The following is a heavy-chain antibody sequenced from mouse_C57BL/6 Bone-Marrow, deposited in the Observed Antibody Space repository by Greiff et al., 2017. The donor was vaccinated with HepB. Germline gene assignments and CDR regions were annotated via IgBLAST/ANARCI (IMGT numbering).Heavy chain of an antibody. CDR3: ARPPLYYYGSSSYYFDY. Sequence: EVQGVESGGDLVKPGGSLKLSCAASGFTFSSYGMSWVRQTPDKRLEWVATISSGGSYTYYPDSVTGRFTISRNNATNTLYLQMSSLKSEDTAMYYCARPPLYYYGSSSYYFDYWGQGTTLTVSS. V-gene: IGHV5-6*01. CDR1: GFTFSSYG. J-gene: IGHJ2*01. D-gene: IGHD1-1*01. CDR2: ISSGGSYT.